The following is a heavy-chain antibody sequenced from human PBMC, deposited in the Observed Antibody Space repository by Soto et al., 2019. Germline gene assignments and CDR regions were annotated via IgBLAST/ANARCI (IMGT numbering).Heavy chain of an antibody. Sequence: SETLSLTCAVSGYSISSGYYWGWIRQPPGKGLEWIGSIYHSGSTYYNPSLKSRVTISVDTSKNQFSLKLTSVTAADTAVYYCARGSFVDTAMVDMYYFDYWGQGTLVTVSS. V-gene: IGHV4-38-2*01. J-gene: IGHJ4*02. D-gene: IGHD5-18*01. CDR1: GYSISSGYY. CDR3: ARGSFVDTAMVDMYYFDY. CDR2: IYHSGST.